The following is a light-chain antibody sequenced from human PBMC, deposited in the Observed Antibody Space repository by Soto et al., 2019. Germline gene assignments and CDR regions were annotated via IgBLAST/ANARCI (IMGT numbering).Light chain of an antibody. J-gene: IGKJ3*01. CDR3: QQRSNWLFT. CDR2: DAS. V-gene: IGKV3-11*01. CDR1: QSVSSY. Sequence: EIVLTQSPATLSLSPGERATISCRASQSVSSYLSWYQQKPGQAPRLLIYDASNRATGIPARFSGSASGTDFTLTISSLEPEDFAVYYCQQRSNWLFTFGPGTKVDIK.